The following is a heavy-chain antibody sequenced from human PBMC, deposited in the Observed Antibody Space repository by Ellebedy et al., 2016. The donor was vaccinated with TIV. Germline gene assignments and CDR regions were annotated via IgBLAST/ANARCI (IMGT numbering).Heavy chain of an antibody. D-gene: IGHD5/OR15-5a*01. CDR2: ISWNSGSI. CDR3: AKDIGSTGHYGRFDY. J-gene: IGHJ4*02. Sequence: GGSLRLXXAASGFTFDDYAMHWVRQAPGKGLEWVSGISWNSGSIGYADSVKGRFTISRDNAKNSLYLQMNSLRAEDTALYYCAKDIGSTGHYGRFDYWGQGTLVTVSS. V-gene: IGHV3-9*01. CDR1: GFTFDDYA.